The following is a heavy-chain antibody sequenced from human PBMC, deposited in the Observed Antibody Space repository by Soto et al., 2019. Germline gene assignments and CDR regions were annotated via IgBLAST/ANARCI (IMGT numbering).Heavy chain of an antibody. CDR3: ARDGSGYRSRASPMDV. Sequence: QVQLVQSGAEVKQPGSSVKVSCKASGDTFSSYAISWVRQAPGQGLEWMGGIIPIVGTANYAQKFQGRVTITADESTSTAYMELSSLRSEDTAVYYCARDGSGYRSRASPMDVWGQGTTVTVSS. J-gene: IGHJ6*02. CDR2: IIPIVGTA. V-gene: IGHV1-69*01. D-gene: IGHD5-12*01. CDR1: GDTFSSYA.